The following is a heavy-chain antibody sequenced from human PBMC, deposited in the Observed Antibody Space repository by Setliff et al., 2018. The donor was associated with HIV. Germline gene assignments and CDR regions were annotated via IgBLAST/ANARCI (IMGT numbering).Heavy chain of an antibody. CDR2: IYHSGGT. CDR1: GYSISSGYY. Sequence: SETLSLTCAVSGYSISSGYYWGWIRQPPGKGLQWIGSIYHSGGTYYNPSLKSRVTMSVDTSKNQFSLKPTSVTAADTAVYYCARDFVHLTNYYDSDRYVYWGQGTLVTVSS. CDR3: ARDFVHLTNYYDSDRYVY. J-gene: IGHJ4*02. V-gene: IGHV4-38-2*02. D-gene: IGHD3-22*01.